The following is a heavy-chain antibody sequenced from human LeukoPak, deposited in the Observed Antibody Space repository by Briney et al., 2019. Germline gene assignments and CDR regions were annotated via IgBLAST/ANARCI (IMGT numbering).Heavy chain of an antibody. CDR3: ARGDLASCSSNSCYEGRY. V-gene: IGHV1-18*01. Sequence: ASVKVSCKASGYTFTSYGISWVRQAPGHGLEWMGWINTQNGNTAQQKLQGRVTMTTDTSTSTAYMELRSLRSDDTAVYYCARGDLASCSSNSCYEGRYWGQGTLVTVSS. J-gene: IGHJ4*02. D-gene: IGHD2-2*01. CDR1: GYTFTSYG. CDR2: INTQNGNT.